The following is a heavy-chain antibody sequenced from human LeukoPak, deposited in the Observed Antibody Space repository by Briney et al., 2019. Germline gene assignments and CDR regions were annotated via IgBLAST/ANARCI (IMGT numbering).Heavy chain of an antibody. D-gene: IGHD3-9*01. J-gene: IGHJ4*02. CDR3: ARERRVILTGYPDY. CDR1: GFTFSSYG. Sequence: GRSLRLSCAASGFTFSSYGMHWVRQAPGKGLEWVAVISYDGSNKYYADSVKGRFTISRDNSKNTLYLQMNSLRAEDTAVFYCARERRVILTGYPDYWGQGTLVTVSS. V-gene: IGHV3-30*03. CDR2: ISYDGSNK.